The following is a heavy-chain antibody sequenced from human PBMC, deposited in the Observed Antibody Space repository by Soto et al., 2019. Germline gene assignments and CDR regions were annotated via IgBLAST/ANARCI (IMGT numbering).Heavy chain of an antibody. CDR1: GVSMSSYS. J-gene: IGHJ5*02. CDR3: AKGHNWFHP. CDR2: IYHREST. V-gene: IGHV4-59*01. Sequence: QVQLQESGPGLVKPSETLSLTCTVSGVSMSSYSWSWIRQPPGKGLEWIGYIYHRESTNYSPSPKGRVTISVDTSKNQVSLTLNSLTAADTAVYYCAKGHNWFHPWGQGTLVTVSS.